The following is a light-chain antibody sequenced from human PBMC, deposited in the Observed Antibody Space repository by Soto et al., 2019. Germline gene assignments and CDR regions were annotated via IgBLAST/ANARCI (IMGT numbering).Light chain of an antibody. J-gene: IGKJ1*01. Sequence: DIVLTQSPASLGVSLGERVTINCKSSQSLFFTSNKKNSLAWYQQKPGQPPKLIIYWGSSRESGVPARFRGAGSATDFTLNISRLRADAVAVYYCQEYKTWTFGQGTKV. CDR1: QSLFFTSNKKNS. CDR3: QEYKTWT. CDR2: WGS. V-gene: IGKV4-1*01.